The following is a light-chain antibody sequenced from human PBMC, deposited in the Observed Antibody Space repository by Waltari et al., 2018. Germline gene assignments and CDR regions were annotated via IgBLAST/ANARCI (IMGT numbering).Light chain of an antibody. Sequence: EVLLTQSPGTLSFSPAERANLSCRASQSVSRYLAWYQKKPGQAPRLLIYGASARATGIPDRFSGSGSGTDFSLTISRLEPEDFAVYYCQKYVSLPATFGQGTKVEIK. V-gene: IGKV3-20*01. J-gene: IGKJ1*01. CDR3: QKYVSLPAT. CDR2: GAS. CDR1: QSVSRY.